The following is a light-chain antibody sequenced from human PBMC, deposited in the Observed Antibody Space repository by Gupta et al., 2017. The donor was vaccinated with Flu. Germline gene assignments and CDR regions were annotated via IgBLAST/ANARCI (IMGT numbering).Light chain of an antibody. Sequence: QCVLTQPPSVSGAPGQRVTISCTGTSSNIGAGYDVHWYQQLPGTTPQLLIYGNTKRPSGVPDRFSGSKSDTSASLAISGLQAEDEADYFCQSYDSSLNGRVFGTGTKVTVL. CDR2: GNT. J-gene: IGLJ1*01. CDR1: SSNIGAGYD. V-gene: IGLV1-40*01. CDR3: QSYDSSLNGRV.